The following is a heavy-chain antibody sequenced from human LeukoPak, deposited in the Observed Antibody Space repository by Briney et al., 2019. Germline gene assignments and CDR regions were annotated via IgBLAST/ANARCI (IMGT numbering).Heavy chain of an antibody. CDR2: THHSGAT. CDR1: GVSSTSNY. V-gene: IGHV4-59*01. J-gene: IGHJ4*02. CDR3: ARSSGHSYGDFDY. D-gene: IGHD5-18*01. Sequence: ASENLSLTCSVSGVSSTSNYWSWIRQPPGNGLKWLGYTHHSGATSYNPSLKSRSTMSLDTSNNQFSLKLSSVTAADTAVYYCARSSGHSYGDFDYWGQGNLVTVSS.